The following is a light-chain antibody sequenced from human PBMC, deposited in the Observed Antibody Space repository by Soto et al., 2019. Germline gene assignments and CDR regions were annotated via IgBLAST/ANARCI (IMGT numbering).Light chain of an antibody. J-gene: IGKJ1*01. CDR2: GVS. CDR3: GQFVSSPPRT. CDR1: QSVSSAF. Sequence: EIVLTQSPATLSLSPGEKATLSCRASQSVSSAFLAWYQQKPGQAPRLLIYGVSNRATGIPDRFSGSGSGTDFILTISRLEPEDFALYYCGQFVSSPPRTFGQGTKVEIK. V-gene: IGKV3-20*01.